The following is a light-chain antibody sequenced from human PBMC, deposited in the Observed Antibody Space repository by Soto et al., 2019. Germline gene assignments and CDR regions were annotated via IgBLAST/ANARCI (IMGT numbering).Light chain of an antibody. J-gene: IGKJ5*01. CDR1: QSVSSY. CDR2: DAS. CDR3: QQRSNWSIT. V-gene: IGKV3-11*01. Sequence: IVMKHSPATLSVSQGGRATLSCRASQSVSSYLAWYQQKPGQAPRLLIYDASNRATGIPARFSGSGSGTDFTLTISSLEPEDFAVYYCQQRSNWSITFGQGTRLENK.